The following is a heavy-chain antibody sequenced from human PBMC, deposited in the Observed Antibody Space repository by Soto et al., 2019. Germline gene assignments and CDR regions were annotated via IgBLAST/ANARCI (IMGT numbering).Heavy chain of an antibody. V-gene: IGHV3-23*01. CDR1: GFTFSSYA. CDR2: ISGSGGST. Sequence: PGGSLRLSCAASGFTFSSYAMSWVRQAPGKGLEWVSAISGSGGSTYYADSVKGRFTISRDNSKNTLYLQMNSLRAEDTAVYYCAKEMLVDTIQNYYYGMDVWGQGTTVTVSS. CDR3: AKEMLVDTIQNYYYGMDV. J-gene: IGHJ6*02. D-gene: IGHD5-12*01.